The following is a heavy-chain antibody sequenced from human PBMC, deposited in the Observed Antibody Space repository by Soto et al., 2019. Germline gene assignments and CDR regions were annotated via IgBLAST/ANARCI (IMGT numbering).Heavy chain of an antibody. J-gene: IGHJ3*02. CDR3: IGTSRDFDI. CDR2: VHYSGTT. D-gene: IGHD2-2*01. V-gene: IGHV4-59*01. CDR1: GGPISSYY. Sequence: NPSETLSLTCTVSGGPISSYYWSWIRQPPEKGLEWIGYVHYSGTTNYNPSLQSRVTMSVDTSKNQFSLSLTSVTTVDTAVYYCIGTSRDFDIWGQGISVTVS.